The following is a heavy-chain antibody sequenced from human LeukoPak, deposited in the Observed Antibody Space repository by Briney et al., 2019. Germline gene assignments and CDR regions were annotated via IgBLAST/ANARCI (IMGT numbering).Heavy chain of an antibody. CDR1: GYTFTSYY. D-gene: IGHD1-26*01. V-gene: IGHV1-69*05. J-gene: IGHJ4*02. CDR2: TIPIFGTA. CDR3: ARVFARSGEIGGSYYYY. Sequence: GASVKVSCKASGYTFTSYYMHWVRQAPGQGLEWMGGTIPIFGTANYAQKFQGRVAITTDESTSTAYMELSSLRSEDTAVYYCARVFARSGEIGGSYYYYWGQGTLVTVSS.